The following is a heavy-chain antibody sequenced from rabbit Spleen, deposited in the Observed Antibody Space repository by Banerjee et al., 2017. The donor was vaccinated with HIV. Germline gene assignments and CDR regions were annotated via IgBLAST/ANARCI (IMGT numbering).Heavy chain of an antibody. CDR3: ARDTSSIFSSYGMDL. V-gene: IGHV1S45*01. Sequence: QEQLEESGGDLVKPGASLTLTCIASGVSFSGSSYMCWVRQAPGKGLEWIACIDAGSSGFTYFASWAKGRFTISKTSSTTVTLQMTSLTAADTATYFCARDTSSIFSSYGMDLWGPGTLVTVS. CDR2: IDAGSSGFT. J-gene: IGHJ6*01. D-gene: IGHD1-1*01. CDR1: GVSFSGSSY.